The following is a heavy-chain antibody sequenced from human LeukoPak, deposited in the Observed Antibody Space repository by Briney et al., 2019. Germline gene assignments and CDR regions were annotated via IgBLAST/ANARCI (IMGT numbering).Heavy chain of an antibody. Sequence: SETLSLTCTVSGGSISSYYWSWLRQPPGKGLEWIGYIYYSGSTNYNPSLKSRVTISVDTSKNQFSLKLSSVTAADTAVYYCARVPSSYYDILTGYPNWFDPWGQGTLVTVSS. D-gene: IGHD3-9*01. V-gene: IGHV4-59*01. J-gene: IGHJ5*02. CDR2: IYYSGST. CDR1: GGSISSYY. CDR3: ARVPSSYYDILTGYPNWFDP.